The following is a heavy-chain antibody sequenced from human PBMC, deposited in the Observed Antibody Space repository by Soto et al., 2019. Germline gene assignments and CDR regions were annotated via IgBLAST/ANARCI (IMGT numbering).Heavy chain of an antibody. D-gene: IGHD6-13*01. J-gene: IGHJ3*02. V-gene: IGHV4-39*01. Sequence: SETLSLTCTVSGGSISSSSYYWGWIRQPPGKGLEWIESIYYSGSTYYNPSLKSRVTISVDTSKNQFSLKLSSVTAADTAVYYCARSYSSSWYSLFVLNAFDIWGQGTMVTVSS. CDR3: ARSYSSSWYSLFVLNAFDI. CDR2: IYYSGST. CDR1: GGSISSSSYY.